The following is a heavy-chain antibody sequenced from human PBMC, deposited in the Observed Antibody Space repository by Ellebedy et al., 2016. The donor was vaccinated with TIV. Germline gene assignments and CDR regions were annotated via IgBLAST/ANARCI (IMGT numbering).Heavy chain of an antibody. CDR3: ARDRGYCSGDACYSWFDP. Sequence: PGGSLRLSCAASGFTFSSYETNWVRQAPGKGLEWVSYISSVGSTIYFADSVKGRFTISRDNAKDSLYLQMNSLRAEDTAVYYCARDRGYCSGDACYSWFDPWGQGTLVTVSS. CDR2: ISSVGSTI. V-gene: IGHV3-48*03. CDR1: GFTFSSYE. D-gene: IGHD2-15*01. J-gene: IGHJ5*02.